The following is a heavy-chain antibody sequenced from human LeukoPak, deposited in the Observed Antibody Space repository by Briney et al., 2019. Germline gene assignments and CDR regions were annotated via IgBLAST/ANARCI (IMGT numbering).Heavy chain of an antibody. CDR3: ARLVVRGVIDY. CDR1: GGSFSGYY. CDR2: INHSGST. J-gene: IGHJ4*02. V-gene: IGHV4-34*01. D-gene: IGHD3-10*01. Sequence: SETLSLTCAVYGGSFSGYYWSWIRQPPGKGLEWIGEINHSGSTNYNPSLKSRVTISVDTSKNQFSLKLSSMTAADTAVYYCARLVVRGVIDYWGQGTLVTVSS.